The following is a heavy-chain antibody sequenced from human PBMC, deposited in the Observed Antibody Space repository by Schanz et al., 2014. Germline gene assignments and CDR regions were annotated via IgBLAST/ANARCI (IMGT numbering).Heavy chain of an antibody. V-gene: IGHV1-46*01. CDR3: ARAAYGGYTSTPLRY. J-gene: IGHJ4*02. CDR2: INPTGGST. Sequence: QVQLVQSGAEVKKPGASVKVSCKASGYTFISYFIHWVRQAPGQGLEWMGIINPTGGSTSYAQRFQGRVTVTRDTSMSTVYMELSSLRSEDTAVYYCARAAYGGYTSTPLRYWGQGTLVTVSS. CDR1: GYTFISYF. D-gene: IGHD5-12*01.